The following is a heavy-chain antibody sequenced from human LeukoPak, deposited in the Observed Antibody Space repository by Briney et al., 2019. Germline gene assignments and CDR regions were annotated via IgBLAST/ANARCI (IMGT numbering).Heavy chain of an antibody. V-gene: IGHV1-69*05. Sequence: SVKVSCKASGGTFSSYAISWVRQAPGQGLEWMGRIIPIFGTANYAQKFQGRVTITTDESTRTAYMELSRLRSEDTAVYYCAREDVGAAAGNNPDYWGQGTLVTVSS. CDR2: IIPIFGTA. J-gene: IGHJ4*02. CDR1: GGTFSSYA. D-gene: IGHD6-13*01. CDR3: AREDVGAAAGNNPDY.